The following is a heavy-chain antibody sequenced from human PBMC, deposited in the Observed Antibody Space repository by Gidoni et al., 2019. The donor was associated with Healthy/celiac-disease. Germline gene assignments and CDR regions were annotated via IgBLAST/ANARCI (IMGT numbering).Heavy chain of an antibody. CDR2: IYYSGST. J-gene: IGHJ3*02. CDR3: ASAPYYYDSSGYYGRYGAFDI. CDR1: GGSISSYY. Sequence: QVQLQESGPGLVKPSETLSLTCTVSGGSISSYYWSWIRQPPGKGLEWIGYIYYSGSTNYNPSLKSRVTISVDTSKNQFSLKLSSVTAADTAVYYCASAPYYYDSSGYYGRYGAFDIWGQGTMVTVSS. V-gene: IGHV4-59*01. D-gene: IGHD3-22*01.